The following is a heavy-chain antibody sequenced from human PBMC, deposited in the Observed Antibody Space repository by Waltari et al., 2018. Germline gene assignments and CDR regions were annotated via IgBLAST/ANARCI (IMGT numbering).Heavy chain of an antibody. D-gene: IGHD5-12*01. Sequence: QVQLQESGPGLVKPSETLSLTCTVSGGSISSYYWSWIRQPPGKGLEWIGYIYYSGSTNYNPSLKSRVTISVDRSKNQFSLKLSSVTAADTAVYYCARDPSKRWLQYGMDVWGQGTTVTVSS. V-gene: IGHV4-59*01. CDR1: GGSISSYY. CDR3: ARDPSKRWLQYGMDV. CDR2: IYYSGST. J-gene: IGHJ6*02.